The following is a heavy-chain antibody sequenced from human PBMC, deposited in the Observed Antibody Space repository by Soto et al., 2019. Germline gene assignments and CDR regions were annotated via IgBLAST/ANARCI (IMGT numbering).Heavy chain of an antibody. CDR1: GFTFSSYG. V-gene: IGHV3-33*01. Sequence: PGGSLRLSCAASGFTFSSYGMHWVRQAPGKGLEWVAVIWYDGSNKYYADSVKGRFTISRDKSKNTLYLQMNSLRAEDTAVYYCAFGRRFLEWSPFDYWGQGTLVTVSS. J-gene: IGHJ4*02. CDR3: AFGRRFLEWSPFDY. D-gene: IGHD3-3*01. CDR2: IWYDGSNK.